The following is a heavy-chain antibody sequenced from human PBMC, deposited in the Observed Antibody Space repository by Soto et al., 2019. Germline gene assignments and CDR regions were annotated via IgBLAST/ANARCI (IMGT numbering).Heavy chain of an antibody. CDR3: ARVSEQQLDQNNWFDP. CDR1: GGTFSSYA. J-gene: IGHJ5*02. V-gene: IGHV1-69*13. Sequence: SVKVSCKASGGTFSSYAISWVRQAPGQGLEWMGGIIPIFGTANYAQKFQGRVTITADESTSTAYMELSSLRSEDTAVYYCARVSEQQLDQNNWFDPWGQGTLVTVT. CDR2: IIPIFGTA. D-gene: IGHD6-13*01.